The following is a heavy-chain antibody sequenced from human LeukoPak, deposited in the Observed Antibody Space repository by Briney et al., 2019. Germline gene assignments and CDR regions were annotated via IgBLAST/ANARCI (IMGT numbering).Heavy chain of an antibody. V-gene: IGHV3-23*01. CDR1: GFPFSRYA. J-gene: IGHJ5*02. CDR2: ISGSGGST. Sequence: GGSLRLSCAASGFPFSRYAMSWVRQAPGKGLEWVSAISGSGGSTYYADSVKGRFTISRDNSKNTLYLQMNSLRAEDTAVYYCAKDAYDSSGYYYGRENWFDPWGQGTLVTVSS. CDR3: AKDAYDSSGYYYGRENWFDP. D-gene: IGHD3-22*01.